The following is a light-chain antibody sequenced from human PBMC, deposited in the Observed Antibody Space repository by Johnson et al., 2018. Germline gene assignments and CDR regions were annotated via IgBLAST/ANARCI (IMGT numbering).Light chain of an antibody. J-gene: IGLJ1*01. CDR3: GTWDSRLSAGNV. Sequence: SVLTQPPSVSAAPGQKVTISCSGSSSNIGNNYVSWYQQLPGTAPKLLIYENNKRPSGIPDRFSGSKSGTSATLGITGLQTWDEADYYCGTWDSRLSAGNVFGTGTKVTFL. CDR1: SSNIGNNY. CDR2: ENN. V-gene: IGLV1-51*02.